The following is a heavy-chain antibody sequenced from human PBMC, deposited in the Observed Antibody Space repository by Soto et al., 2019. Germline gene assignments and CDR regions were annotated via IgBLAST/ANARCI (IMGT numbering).Heavy chain of an antibody. CDR2: IWDDGSNK. D-gene: IGHD4-4*01. Sequence: QVQLVESGGGVVQPGRSLRLSCAASGFTFSSYGMHWVRQAPGKGLEWVAVIWDDGSNKYYADSVKGRFTISRDNSKNTLYRQMNSLRAEDTAVYYCERGRSTVAKPNNAFDIRGQGTMVTVSS. CDR1: GFTFSSYG. V-gene: IGHV3-33*01. CDR3: ERGRSTVAKPNNAFDI. J-gene: IGHJ3*02.